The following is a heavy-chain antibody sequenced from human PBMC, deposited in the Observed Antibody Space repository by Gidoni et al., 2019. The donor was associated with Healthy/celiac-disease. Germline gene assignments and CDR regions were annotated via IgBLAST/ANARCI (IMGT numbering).Heavy chain of an antibody. Sequence: QVQLQESGPGLVKPSETLSLTCTVSGRSISSYYWSWIRQPPGKGLEWIGYIYYSGSTNYNPSLKSRVTISVDTSKNQFSLKLSSVTAADTAVYYCARAVTDTAMATPHYYYYGMDVWGQGTTVTVSS. V-gene: IGHV4-59*01. CDR2: IYYSGST. D-gene: IGHD5-18*01. CDR3: ARAVTDTAMATPHYYYYGMDV. CDR1: GRSISSYY. J-gene: IGHJ6*02.